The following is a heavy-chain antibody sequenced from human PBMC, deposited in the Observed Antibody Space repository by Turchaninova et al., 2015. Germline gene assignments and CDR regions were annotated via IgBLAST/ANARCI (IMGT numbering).Heavy chain of an antibody. CDR3: ARSSLDSDHLQFES. V-gene: IGHV1-45*02. CDR2: ITPYNGYT. CDR1: GLHFPFPY. Sequence: HMHLVQSGAAVTEPGPAGPLSSKPSGLHFPFPYPNWVGQAPGQALEWMGSITPYNGYTRYAQKFRDRVTITRDSSLRALYMELRSLKSEDTAIYYCARSSLDSDHLQFESWGQGTLVTVSS. J-gene: IGHJ4*02. D-gene: IGHD3/OR15-3a*01.